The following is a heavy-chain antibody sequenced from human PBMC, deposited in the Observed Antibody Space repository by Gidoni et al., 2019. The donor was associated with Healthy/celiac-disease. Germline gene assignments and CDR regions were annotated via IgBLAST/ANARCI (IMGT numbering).Heavy chain of an antibody. CDR3: AKQGTGYCSGGSCYSSFVWFDP. D-gene: IGHD2-15*01. J-gene: IGHJ5*02. Sequence: EVQLLESGGGLVQPGGSLRLSFSASGFPFSSYAMRWVRQAQGKGLEGVSAISGSGGSTYYADSVKGRFTISRDNSKNTLYLQMNSLRAEDTAVYYCAKQGTGYCSGGSCYSSFVWFDPWGQGTLVTVSS. CDR1: GFPFSSYA. V-gene: IGHV3-23*01. CDR2: ISGSGGST.